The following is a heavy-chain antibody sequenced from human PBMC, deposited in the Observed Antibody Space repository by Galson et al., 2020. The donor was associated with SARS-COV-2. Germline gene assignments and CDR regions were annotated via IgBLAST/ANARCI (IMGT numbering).Heavy chain of an antibody. CDR2: VDNDGSIT. CDR3: ARSPFGDYMSTFDY. Sequence: GESLKISCAASGFTFNAYWMHWVRQAPGKGLVWVSRVDNDGSITTYADSVKGRFTISRDNAKNTLYLQMNSLRAEDSAVYYCARSPFGDYMSTFDYWGQGILVTVSS. CDR1: GFTFNAYW. J-gene: IGHJ4*02. V-gene: IGHV3-74*01. D-gene: IGHD4-17*01.